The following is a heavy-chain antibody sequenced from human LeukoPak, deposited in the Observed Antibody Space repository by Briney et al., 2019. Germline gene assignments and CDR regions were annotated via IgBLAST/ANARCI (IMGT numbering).Heavy chain of an antibody. CDR1: GFTFSNYA. CDR3: ANIAAPPTYYYYYYMDV. CDR2: ISASGGST. Sequence: GGSLRLSCAASGFTFSNYAMSWVRQAPGKGLEWVSSISASGGSTYDADSVKGRFTISRDNSKNTLYLQMNSLRAEDTAVYYCANIAAPPTYYYYYYMDVWGKGTTVTVSS. V-gene: IGHV3-23*01. D-gene: IGHD6-6*01. J-gene: IGHJ6*03.